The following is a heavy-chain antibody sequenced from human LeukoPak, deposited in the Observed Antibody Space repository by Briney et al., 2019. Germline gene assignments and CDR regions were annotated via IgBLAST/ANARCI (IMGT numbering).Heavy chain of an antibody. CDR3: ARGGRGSAAVVAPRSFDI. Sequence: GGSLRLSCAASGSTVSSIHMVWVRQAPGKGLEWVSVTYTGGNSYYADSVKGRFIISRDISKNTLYLQMNSLRAEDSALYYCARGGRGSAAVVAPRSFDIWGQGTMVTDSS. CDR1: GSTVSSIH. CDR2: TYTGGNS. D-gene: IGHD3-22*01. J-gene: IGHJ3*02. V-gene: IGHV3-53*01.